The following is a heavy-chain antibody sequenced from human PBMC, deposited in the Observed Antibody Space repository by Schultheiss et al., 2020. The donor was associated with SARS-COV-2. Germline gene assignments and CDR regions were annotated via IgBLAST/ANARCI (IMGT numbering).Heavy chain of an antibody. CDR2: ISGSGGST. V-gene: IGHV3-23*01. Sequence: GGSLRLSCAASGFTFSSYAMSWVRQAPGKGLEWVSAISGSGGSTYYADSVKGRFTISRDNSKTTLYLQMNSLRAEDTAVYYCARDDTIFGVSIWGQGTMVTVSS. CDR1: GFTFSSYA. J-gene: IGHJ3*02. CDR3: ARDDTIFGVSI. D-gene: IGHD3-3*01.